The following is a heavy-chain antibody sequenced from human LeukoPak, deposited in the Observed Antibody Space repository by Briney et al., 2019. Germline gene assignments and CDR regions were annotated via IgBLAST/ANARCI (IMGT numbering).Heavy chain of an antibody. CDR3: AKDRLEWLLSSDY. CDR1: GFTFDDYA. V-gene: IGHV3-9*01. D-gene: IGHD3-3*01. Sequence: GGSLRLSCSTSGFTFDDYAMHWVRQAPGKGLEWVSSITWNSGQIDYAQSVKGRFTISRDNSKNTLYLQMNSLRAEDTAVYYCAKDRLEWLLSSDYWGQGTLVTVSS. CDR2: ITWNSGQI. J-gene: IGHJ4*02.